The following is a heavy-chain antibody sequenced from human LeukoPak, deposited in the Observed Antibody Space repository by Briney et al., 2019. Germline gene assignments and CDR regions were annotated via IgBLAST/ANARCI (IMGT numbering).Heavy chain of an antibody. D-gene: IGHD6-6*01. CDR3: ARLTRLSTSPDRYYLDY. J-gene: IGHJ4*02. CDR1: GGSISSYY. Sequence: SETLSLTCTVSGGSISSYYWSWIRQPPGKGLEWIGYIYYSGSTNYNPSLKSRVTISVDTSKNQFSLKLSSVTAADSAVYYCARLTRLSTSPDRYYLDYWGQGTLVTVSS. V-gene: IGHV4-59*08. CDR2: IYYSGST.